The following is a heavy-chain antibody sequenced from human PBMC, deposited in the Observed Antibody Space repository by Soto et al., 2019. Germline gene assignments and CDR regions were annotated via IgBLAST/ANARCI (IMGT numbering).Heavy chain of an antibody. D-gene: IGHD3-22*01. Sequence: GGSLRLSCAASGFTFSSYAMSWVRQAPGKGREWVSAISGSGGSTYYADSVKGRFTISRDNSKNTLYLQMNSLRAEDTAVYYCAKDKVYKYYYDSSDDYGMDVWGQGTTVTVSS. V-gene: IGHV3-23*01. CDR3: AKDKVYKYYYDSSDDYGMDV. J-gene: IGHJ6*02. CDR2: ISGSGGST. CDR1: GFTFSSYA.